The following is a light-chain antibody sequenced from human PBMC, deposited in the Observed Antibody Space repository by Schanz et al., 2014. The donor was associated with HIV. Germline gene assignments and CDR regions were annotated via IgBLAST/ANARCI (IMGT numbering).Light chain of an antibody. CDR1: QRLSSSY. CDR2: ATS. V-gene: IGKV3-20*01. J-gene: IGKJ1*01. Sequence: EIVLTQSPGSLSLSPGGRATLSCAASQRLSSSYLAWYQQKRDQPPRLVIYATSSRAAGIPDRFSGTGSGXXFTLTISRVEPEDYAVYHCQQYGSLPWTFGQGTKVEVK. CDR3: QQYGSLPWT.